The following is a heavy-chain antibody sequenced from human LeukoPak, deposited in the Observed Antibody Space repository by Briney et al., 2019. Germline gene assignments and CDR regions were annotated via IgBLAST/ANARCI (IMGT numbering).Heavy chain of an antibody. D-gene: IGHD1-14*01. Sequence: PSETLSLTCAVYGGSFSGYYWSWIRQPPGKGLEWIGEINHSGSTNYNPSLKSRVTISVDTSKNQFSLKLSSVTAADTAVYYCASYSSNLYYYGMDVWGQGTTVTVSS. CDR2: INHSGST. J-gene: IGHJ6*02. CDR1: GGSFSGYY. V-gene: IGHV4-34*01. CDR3: ASYSSNLYYYGMDV.